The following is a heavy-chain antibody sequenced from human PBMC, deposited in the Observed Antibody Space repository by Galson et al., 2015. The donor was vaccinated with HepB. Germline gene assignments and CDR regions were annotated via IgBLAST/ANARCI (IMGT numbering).Heavy chain of an antibody. D-gene: IGHD1-26*01. J-gene: IGHJ3*02. CDR2: ISSRSTFK. CDR3: ASGSGSFAFDI. Sequence: SLRLSCAGSQFTFSDYSINWVRQAPGKGLEWVSSISSRSTFKYYADSVKGRFTVSRDNAKNSTYLQMNSLRAEDTAVYYCASGSGSFAFDIWGQGTMVTVS. CDR1: QFTFSDYS. V-gene: IGHV3-21*04.